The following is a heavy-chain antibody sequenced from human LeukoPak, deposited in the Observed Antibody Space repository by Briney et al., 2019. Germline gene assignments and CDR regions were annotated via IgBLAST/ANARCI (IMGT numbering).Heavy chain of an antibody. CDR2: ISAYNGNT. V-gene: IGHV1-18*01. D-gene: IGHD3-22*01. CDR3: ARGSSGYPRYFDY. Sequence: ASVKVSCKASGYTFASYDISWVRQAPGQGLECMGWISAYNGNTNYAQKFQGRDTMTTDTSASTAYMELSSLRSEDTAVYYCARGSSGYPRYFDYWGQGTLVTVSS. J-gene: IGHJ4*02. CDR1: GYTFASYD.